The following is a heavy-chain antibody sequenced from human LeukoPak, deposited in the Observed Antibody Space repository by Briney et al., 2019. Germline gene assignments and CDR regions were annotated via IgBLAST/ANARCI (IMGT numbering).Heavy chain of an antibody. D-gene: IGHD6-19*01. CDR3: ARAGPGSGWYFDY. Sequence: ASVNVSCKASGYTFTSYYMHWVRRAPGQGLEWMGWISPYNGNTRYAQKFQGRVAMTTDTSTTTAYLELRGLRFNDTAVYYCARAGPGSGWYFDYWGQGTLVTVSS. CDR2: ISPYNGNT. V-gene: IGHV1-18*04. J-gene: IGHJ4*02. CDR1: GYTFTSYY.